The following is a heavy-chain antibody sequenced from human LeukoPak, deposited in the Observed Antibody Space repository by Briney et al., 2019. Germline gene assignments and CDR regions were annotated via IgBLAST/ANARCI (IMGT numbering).Heavy chain of an antibody. V-gene: IGHV3-23*01. J-gene: IGHJ4*02. CDR3: AKDYRMVRGVIGY. Sequence: GGSLRLSCAASRFTFSSYGMSWVRQAPGKGLEWVSAISGSGGSTYYADSVKGRFTISRDNSKNTLYLQMNSLRAEDTAVYYCAKDYRMVRGVIGYWGQGTLVTVSS. CDR1: RFTFSSYG. CDR2: ISGSGGST. D-gene: IGHD3-10*01.